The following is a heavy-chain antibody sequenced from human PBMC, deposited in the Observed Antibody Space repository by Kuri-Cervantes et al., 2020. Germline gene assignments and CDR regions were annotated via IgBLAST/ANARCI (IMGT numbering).Heavy chain of an antibody. J-gene: IGHJ6*02. D-gene: IGHD3-22*01. CDR2: ISSSSSTI. CDR1: GFTFSSYV. Sequence: GESLKISCAASGFTFSSYVMHWVRQAPGKGLEWVSYISSSSSTIYYADSVKGRFTISRDNAKNSLYLQMNSLRDEDTAVYYCARDPWLLLPYGMDVWGQGTTGT. CDR3: ARDPWLLLPYGMDV. V-gene: IGHV3-48*02.